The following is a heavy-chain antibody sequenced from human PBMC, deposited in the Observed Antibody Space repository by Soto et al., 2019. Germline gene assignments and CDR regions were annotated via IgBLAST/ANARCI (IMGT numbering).Heavy chain of an antibody. Sequence: SETLSLTCAVYGGSFSGYDWSWIRQPPGKGLEWIGEINHSGSTNYNPSLKSRVTISVDTSKNQFSLKLSSVTAADTAVYYCARRREGLLSRKYYFDYWGQGTLVTVSS. CDR2: INHSGST. V-gene: IGHV4-34*01. CDR1: GGSFSGYD. CDR3: ARRREGLLSRKYYFDY. J-gene: IGHJ4*02.